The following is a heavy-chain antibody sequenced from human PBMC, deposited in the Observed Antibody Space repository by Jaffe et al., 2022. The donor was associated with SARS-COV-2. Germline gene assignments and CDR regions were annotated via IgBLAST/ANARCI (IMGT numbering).Heavy chain of an antibody. J-gene: IGHJ5*02. D-gene: IGHD6-19*01. CDR3: ARLGLYVGYSSGWYSPHNWFDP. Sequence: QVQLQQWGAGLLKPSETLSLTCAVYGGSFSGYYWSWIRQPPGKGLEWIGEINHSGSTNYNPSLKSRVTISVDTSKNQFSLKLSSVTAADTAVYYCARLGLYVGYSSGWYSPHNWFDPWGQGTLVTVSS. CDR1: GGSFSGYY. V-gene: IGHV4-34*01. CDR2: INHSGST.